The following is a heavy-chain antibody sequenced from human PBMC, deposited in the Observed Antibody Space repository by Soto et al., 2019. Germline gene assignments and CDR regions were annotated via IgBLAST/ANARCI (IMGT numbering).Heavy chain of an antibody. CDR3: AKDISRYQLVLITEGMDV. V-gene: IGHV3-9*01. D-gene: IGHD3-10*01. CDR1: GFRFEDYG. CDR2: ISWNSRNI. Sequence: EVQLAESGGGLVQPGRSQRLSCAASGFRFEDYGMHWVRQAPGKGLEWVSSISWNSRNIAYADSVKGRFTVSRDNAKNSLYLHMNSLRPEDTALYYCAKDISRYQLVLITEGMDVWGQGTTVTVSS. J-gene: IGHJ6*02.